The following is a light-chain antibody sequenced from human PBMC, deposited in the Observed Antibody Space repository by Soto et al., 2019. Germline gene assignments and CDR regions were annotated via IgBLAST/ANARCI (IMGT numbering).Light chain of an antibody. Sequence: DIQMTQSPSSLSASVGDRVTITCRASQGISNYLAWYQQKPGKVPKLLIYAASTLQSGVPSRFSGRGSGTDFTLAISSLQPEDVATYYCQKYDSAPWTFGQGTTVEIK. CDR2: AAS. CDR1: QGISNY. CDR3: QKYDSAPWT. J-gene: IGKJ1*01. V-gene: IGKV1-27*01.